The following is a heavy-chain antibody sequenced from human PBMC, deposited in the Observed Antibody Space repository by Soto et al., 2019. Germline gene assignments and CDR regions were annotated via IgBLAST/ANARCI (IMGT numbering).Heavy chain of an antibody. CDR3: ARGINYYDSSGDSWFDP. V-gene: IGHV4-39*01. CDR1: SGSISSTIYS. D-gene: IGHD3-22*01. Sequence: PSETLSLTCTVSSGSISSTIYSWDWIRQPPGKGLEWIGSIFYSGSTYYNPSLKSRVTISVDTSKNQFSLTLTSVTAADTAVYYCARGINYYDSSGDSWFDPWGQGTLVTVSS. CDR2: IFYSGST. J-gene: IGHJ5*02.